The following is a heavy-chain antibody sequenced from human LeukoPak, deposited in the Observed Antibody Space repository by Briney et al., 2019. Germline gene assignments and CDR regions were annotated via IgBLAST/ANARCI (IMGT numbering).Heavy chain of an antibody. Sequence: AGGSLTLSCAASGFTFSSYWMRWVRQAPGKGLEGVANIKQDGSEKYYVDSVKGRFTISRDSAKNSLYLQMNSLRAEDTAVYYCARDTTYYGSGSYYPDAFDIWGQGTMVTVSS. CDR1: GFTFSSYW. CDR3: ARDTTYYGSGSYYPDAFDI. D-gene: IGHD3-10*01. J-gene: IGHJ3*02. V-gene: IGHV3-7*03. CDR2: IKQDGSEK.